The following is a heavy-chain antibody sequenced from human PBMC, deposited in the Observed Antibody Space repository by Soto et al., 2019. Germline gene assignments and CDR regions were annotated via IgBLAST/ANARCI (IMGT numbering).Heavy chain of an antibody. CDR3: ARDRSDGYYYYMDV. J-gene: IGHJ6*03. CDR1: GYTFTSYA. D-gene: IGHD1-26*01. Sequence: ASVKVSCKASGYTFTSYAMHWVRQAPGQRLEWMGWINAGNGNTKYSQKFQGRVTITRDTSASTAYMELSSLRSEDTAVYYCARDRSDGYYYYMDVWGKGTTVTVSS. CDR2: INAGNGNT. V-gene: IGHV1-3*01.